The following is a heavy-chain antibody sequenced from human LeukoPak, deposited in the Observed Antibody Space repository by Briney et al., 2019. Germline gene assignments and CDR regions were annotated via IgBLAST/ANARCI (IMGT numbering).Heavy chain of an antibody. Sequence: PSEALSLTCTVSGGSISSSNYYWAWIRQPPGKGLEWIGNIYYNGDTYYKSSLTSRLTMSLDTSKNHFSLKLSSVTAADTAVYYCARVMNSGSWYRDHWGPGTLVTVSS. CDR1: GGSISSSNYY. CDR3: ARVMNSGSWYRDH. J-gene: IGHJ4*02. CDR2: IYYNGDT. V-gene: IGHV4-39*07. D-gene: IGHD5-12*01.